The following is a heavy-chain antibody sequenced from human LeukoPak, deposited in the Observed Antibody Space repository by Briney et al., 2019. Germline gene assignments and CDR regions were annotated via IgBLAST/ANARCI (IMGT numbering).Heavy chain of an antibody. V-gene: IGHV3-48*04. CDR1: GFTLISYS. Sequence: GGSLRLSCSASGFTLISYSMNWVRQAPGKGLEWGSYISSSMSTIYYADSVKGRFTISRDNAKNSLYLQMNSMRAEDTAVYYCARDLVAAAVTGMDVWGLGTTVTVSS. CDR3: ARDLVAAAVTGMDV. D-gene: IGHD6-13*01. CDR2: ISSSMSTI. J-gene: IGHJ6*02.